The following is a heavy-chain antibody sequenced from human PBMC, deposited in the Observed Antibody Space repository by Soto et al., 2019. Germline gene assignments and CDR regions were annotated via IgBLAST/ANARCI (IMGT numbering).Heavy chain of an antibody. CDR1: GFTFSSYG. J-gene: IGHJ6*02. CDR2: ISYDGSNK. V-gene: IGHV3-30*18. CDR3: AKDGQTMYYYYGMDV. Sequence: GGSLRLSCAASGFTFSSYGMHWVRQAPGKGLEWVAVISYDGSNKYYADSVKGRFTISRDNSKNTLYLQMNGLRAEDTAVYYCAKDGQTMYYYYGMDVWGQGTTVTVSS.